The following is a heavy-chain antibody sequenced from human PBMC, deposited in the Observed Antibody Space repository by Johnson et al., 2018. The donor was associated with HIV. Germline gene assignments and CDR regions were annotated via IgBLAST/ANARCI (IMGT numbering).Heavy chain of an antibody. J-gene: IGHJ3*02. CDR2: VYSGGTT. V-gene: IGHV3-66*02. CDR3: TRRSPYDAFDI. Sequence: MQLVESGGGLVQPGGSLRLSCAASGFTVSSNYMSWVRQAPGKGLESVSVVYSGGTTHYADSVKGRSTISRDNSKNTLYLQMNSLRAEDTAVYYCTRRSPYDAFDIWGQGTMVTVSA. CDR1: GFTVSSNY.